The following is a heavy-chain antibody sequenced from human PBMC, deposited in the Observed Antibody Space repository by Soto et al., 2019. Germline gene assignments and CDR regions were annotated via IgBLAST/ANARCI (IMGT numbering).Heavy chain of an antibody. D-gene: IGHD3-3*01. J-gene: IGHJ5*02. CDR3: ARAQYYDFWSGYLGEVNWFDP. CDR2: ISYDGSNK. Sequence: GGSLRLSCAASGCTFSSYAMRWVRQAPGKGLEWVAVISYDGSNKYYADSVKGRFTISRDNSKNTLYLQMNSLRAEDTAVYYCARAQYYDFWSGYLGEVNWFDPWGQGTLVTVSS. V-gene: IGHV3-30-3*01. CDR1: GCTFSSYA.